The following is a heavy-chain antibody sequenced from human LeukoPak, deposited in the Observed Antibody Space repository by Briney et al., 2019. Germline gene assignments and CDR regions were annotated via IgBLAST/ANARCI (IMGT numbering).Heavy chain of an antibody. CDR3: ARRRVRGFGFSYMDV. D-gene: IGHD3-10*01. J-gene: IGHJ6*03. CDR2: IYYSGST. CDR1: GGSISSSSYY. Sequence: PSETLSLTCTVSGGSISSSSYYWGWIRQPPGKGLVWIGSIYYSGSTYYNPSLKSRVTISVDTSKNQFSLKLSSVTAADTAVYYCARRRVRGFGFSYMDVWGKGTTVTVSS. V-gene: IGHV4-39*07.